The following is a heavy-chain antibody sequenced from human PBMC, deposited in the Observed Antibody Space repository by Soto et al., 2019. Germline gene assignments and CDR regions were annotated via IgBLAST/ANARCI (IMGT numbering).Heavy chain of an antibody. CDR2: ISGSGGST. D-gene: IGHD3-3*01. J-gene: IGHJ6*03. CDR3: ALHGPPPTTKDFLYMDV. CDR1: GFTFSSYA. Sequence: GGSLRLSCAASGFTFSSYAMSLVRQAPGKGLEWVSAISGSGGSTYYADSVKGRFTISRDNSKNTLYLQMNSLRAEDTAVYYCALHGPPPTTKDFLYMDVWGKGTTVTVSS. V-gene: IGHV3-23*01.